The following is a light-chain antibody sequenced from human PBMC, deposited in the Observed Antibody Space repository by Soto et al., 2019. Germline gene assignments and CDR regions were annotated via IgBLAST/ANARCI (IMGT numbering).Light chain of an antibody. V-gene: IGKV1-6*01. CDR1: QDIRVD. Sequence: AIQMTQSPPSLSASVGDRVIITCRASQDIRVDVGWLQQRPGHAPNLLIYAASTLHTGVPSTCTGSGSCTDFTLTIDDLPPEDVATYFCLQDYDFPYTFGQGTKLES. J-gene: IGKJ2*01. CDR3: LQDYDFPYT. CDR2: AAS.